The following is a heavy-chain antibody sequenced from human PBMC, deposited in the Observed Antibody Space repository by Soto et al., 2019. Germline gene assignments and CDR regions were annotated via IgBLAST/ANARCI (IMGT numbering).Heavy chain of an antibody. CDR1: GYTFTSYG. V-gene: IGHV1-18*01. J-gene: IGHJ4*02. CDR3: ARDSPPPRE. CDR2: ISACNGNT. Sequence: QVQLVQSGAAVKKPVPSVKVSCKASGYTFTSYGISWVRQAPGQGLVWMGWISACNGNTHYAHKLQGRVTMTTDTSTSTAYRELRSLRSDDTAVYHCARDSPPPREWGQGTLVTSSS.